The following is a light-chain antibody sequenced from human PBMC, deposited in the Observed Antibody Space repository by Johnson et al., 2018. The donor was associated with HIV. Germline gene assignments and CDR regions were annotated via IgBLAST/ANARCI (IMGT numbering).Light chain of an antibody. V-gene: IGLV1-51*01. Sequence: QPVLTQPPSVSAAQGQEVTVSCSGSSSNIGNNFVSWYQQVPGTAPKLLIYDTDKRPSGIPDRFSGSKSGTSATLGISGLQTGDEADNYCGTWDNSLSAGVFGSGTKVTVL. CDR2: DTD. CDR3: GTWDNSLSAGV. J-gene: IGLJ1*01. CDR1: SSNIGNNF.